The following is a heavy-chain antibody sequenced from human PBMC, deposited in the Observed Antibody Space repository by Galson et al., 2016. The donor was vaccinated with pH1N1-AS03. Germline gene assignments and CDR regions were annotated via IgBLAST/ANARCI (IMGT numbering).Heavy chain of an antibody. J-gene: IGHJ4*02. V-gene: IGHV3-7*04. CDR3: ARVYYYGSAGSYSLDY. D-gene: IGHD3-10*01. CDR1: GFTFSTYW. Sequence: SLRLSCATSGFTFSTYWMDWVRQAPGKGLEWVANIREDGSEKYYVDSVKGRFTISRDNAKNSLYLQMNSLRSEDTAVYYCARVYYYGSAGSYSLDYWGQGTLVTVSS. CDR2: IREDGSEK.